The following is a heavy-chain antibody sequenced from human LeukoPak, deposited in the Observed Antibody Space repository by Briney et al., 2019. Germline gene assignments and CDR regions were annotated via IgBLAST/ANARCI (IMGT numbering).Heavy chain of an antibody. J-gene: IGHJ4*02. CDR2: IYSGGSA. CDR3: ARDGSSGWSHDY. V-gene: IGHV3-66*01. Sequence: GGSLRLSCAASGFTFTTYGIHWVRQAPGKGLEWVSAIYSGGSAYYADSVKGRFTISRDNSKNTLYLQMNSLRAEDTAVYYCARDGSSGWSHDYWGQGTLVTVSS. CDR1: GFTFTTYG. D-gene: IGHD6-19*01.